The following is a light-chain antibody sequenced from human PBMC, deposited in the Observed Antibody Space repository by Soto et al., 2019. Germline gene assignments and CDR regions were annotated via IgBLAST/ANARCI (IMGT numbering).Light chain of an antibody. J-gene: IGLJ2*01. CDR3: TSYTNNNTLI. CDR2: GVT. V-gene: IGLV2-14*01. CDR1: SSDVGGYNY. Sequence: ALTQPASVSGSPGQSITISCTGTSSDVGGYNYVSWYQQHPGRAPRLVIYGVTNRPSGVSNRFSGSKSGYTASLTISGLQAEDEAIYYCTSYTNNNTLIFGGGTKLTVL.